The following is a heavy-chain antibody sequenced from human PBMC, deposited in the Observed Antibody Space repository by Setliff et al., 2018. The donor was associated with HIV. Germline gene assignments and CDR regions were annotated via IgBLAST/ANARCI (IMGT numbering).Heavy chain of an antibody. V-gene: IGHV4-59*08. D-gene: IGHD3-3*01. J-gene: IGHJ5*02. CDR1: GGSMTRHY. Sequence: PSETLSLTCTVSGGSMTRHYWSWVRQPPGKGLEWIGSTFYSGNTNYNPSLKSRVTISVDTSRNQFSLKLSSVTAADTAVYYCARGSGDYWSGYYLRWFDPWGQGTLVTVSS. CDR3: ARGSGDYWSGYYLRWFDP. CDR2: TFYSGNT.